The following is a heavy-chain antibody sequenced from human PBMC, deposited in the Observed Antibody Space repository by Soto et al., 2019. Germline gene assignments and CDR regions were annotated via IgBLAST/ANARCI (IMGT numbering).Heavy chain of an antibody. J-gene: IGHJ5*02. V-gene: IGHV4-34*01. CDR2: INHSGST. CDR3: ARGRGYCSSTSCYRVRWFAP. D-gene: IGHD2-2*02. Sequence: QVQLQQWGAGLLKPSETLSLTCAVYGGSFSGYYWSWIRQPPGKGLEWIGEINHSGSTNYNPSLKRRVTISVDTSKNQFSLKLSSVPAADTALYYCARGRGYCSSTSCYRVRWFAPGGQGPLVTVSS. CDR1: GGSFSGYY.